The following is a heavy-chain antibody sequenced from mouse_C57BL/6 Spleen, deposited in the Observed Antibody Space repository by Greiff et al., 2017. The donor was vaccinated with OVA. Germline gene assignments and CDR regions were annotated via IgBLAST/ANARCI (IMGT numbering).Heavy chain of an antibody. CDR1: GFTFSSYT. J-gene: IGHJ4*01. CDR2: ISGGGGNT. CDR3: ARHYSNYVDYAMDY. Sequence: EVQRVESGGGLVKPGGSLKLSCAASGFTFSSYTMSWVRQTPEKRLEWVATISGGGGNTYYPDSVKGRFTISRDNAKNTLYLQMSSLRSEDTALYYCARHYSNYVDYAMDYWGQGTSVTVSS. D-gene: IGHD2-5*01. V-gene: IGHV5-9*01.